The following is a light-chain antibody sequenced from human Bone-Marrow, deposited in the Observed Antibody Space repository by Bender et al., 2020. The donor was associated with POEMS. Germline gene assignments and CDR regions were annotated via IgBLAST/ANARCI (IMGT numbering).Light chain of an antibody. CDR1: DLGDKY. J-gene: IGLJ2*01. V-gene: IGLV3-1*01. CDR3: QAWDTYSVI. Sequence: SYEVTQPPSVSVSPGQTASITCSGDDLGDKYVAWYQQKPGQSPVLVIYQDTKRPSGIPERFSGSNSGNTATLTISGTQAKDVADYYCQAWDTYSVIFGGGTKLTVL. CDR2: QDT.